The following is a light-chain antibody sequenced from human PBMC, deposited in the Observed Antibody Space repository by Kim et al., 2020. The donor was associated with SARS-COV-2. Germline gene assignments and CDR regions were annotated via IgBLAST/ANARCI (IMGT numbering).Light chain of an antibody. CDR3: CSYAGSYTQV. CDR2: DVS. V-gene: IGLV2-11*01. Sequence: GQSVAISCSGTSRDVGGYNYVSWYQHHPGKAPKLMIYDVSKRPSGVPDRFSGAKSGNTASLTISGLQAEDEADYYCCSYAGSYTQVFGTGTKVTVL. J-gene: IGLJ1*01. CDR1: SRDVGGYNY.